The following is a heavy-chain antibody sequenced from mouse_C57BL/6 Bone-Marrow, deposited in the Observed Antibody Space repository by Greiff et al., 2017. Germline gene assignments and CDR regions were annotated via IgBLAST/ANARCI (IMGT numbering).Heavy chain of an antibody. CDR3: AHGIYFYWYFAV. V-gene: IGHV1-72*01. D-gene: IGHD2-1*01. J-gene: IGHJ1*03. CDR1: GYTFTSYG. Sequence: QVQLQQPGAELVKPGASVKLSCKASGYTFTSYGMHWVKQRPGRGLEWIGRIDPKRGGTKYNEKFKGKGTLTVDKPSSTAYMQTSSLTSEDSAVYYCAHGIYFYWYFAVWGTGTTVTVSS. CDR2: IDPKRGGT.